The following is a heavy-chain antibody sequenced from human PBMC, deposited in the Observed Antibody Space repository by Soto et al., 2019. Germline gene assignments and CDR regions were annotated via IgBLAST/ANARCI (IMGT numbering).Heavy chain of an antibody. CDR1: GGSISSSSYY. V-gene: IGHV4-39*01. CDR2: IYYSGST. D-gene: IGHD6-19*01. J-gene: IGHJ5*02. CDR3: ARTRAVWFDP. Sequence: QLQLQESGPGLVKPSETLSLTCTVSGGSISSSSYYWRWIRQPPGKGLEWIGSIYYSGSTYYNPSLTSRVTISVDTSKNQFSLTLSCVTAADTAVYYCARTRAVWFDPWGQGTLVTVSS.